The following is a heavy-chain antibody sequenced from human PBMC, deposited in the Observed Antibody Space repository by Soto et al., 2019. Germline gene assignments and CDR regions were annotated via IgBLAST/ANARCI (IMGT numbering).Heavy chain of an antibody. J-gene: IGHJ5*02. CDR3: AKGLSRRVDP. CDR1: GFTFSSYA. Sequence: EVQLLESGGGLVQPGGSLRLSCAASGFTFSSYAMSWVRQAPGKGLEWVSGISASGGSTHYADSVKGRFTISRDNSKNTLYLQMSSLRVEDTAVYYCAKGLSRRVDPWGQGTLVTVSS. V-gene: IGHV3-23*01. CDR2: ISASGGST.